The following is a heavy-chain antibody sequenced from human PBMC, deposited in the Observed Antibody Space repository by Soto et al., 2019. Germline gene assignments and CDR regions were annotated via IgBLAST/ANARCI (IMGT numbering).Heavy chain of an antibody. V-gene: IGHV1-69*02. CDR1: GGTFNTYT. D-gene: IGHD2-21*01. Sequence: QVQVVQSGAEVKKPESSVKVSCKPSGGTFNTYTVNWVRLAPGHGLEWMGRFIPILDMANYAQKFQDRVTITADRSTFPAYMELNSLTSDDTAVYYCAITYCRDYSCPRDFDFWGPGTRVTVSS. J-gene: IGHJ4*02. CDR3: AITYCRDYSCPRDFDF. CDR2: FIPILDMA.